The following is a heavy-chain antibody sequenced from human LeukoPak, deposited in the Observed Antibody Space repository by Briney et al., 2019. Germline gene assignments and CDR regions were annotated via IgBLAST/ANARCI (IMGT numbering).Heavy chain of an antibody. Sequence: SETLSLTCTVSGGSISSGSYYWSWIRQPAGKGLEWIGRIYTSGSTNYNPSLKSRVTISVDTSMNQFSLKLSSVTAADTAVYYCARERNDYSYYFDYWGQGTLVTVSS. V-gene: IGHV4-61*02. CDR2: IYTSGST. D-gene: IGHD4-11*01. CDR1: GGSISSGSYY. CDR3: ARERNDYSYYFDY. J-gene: IGHJ4*02.